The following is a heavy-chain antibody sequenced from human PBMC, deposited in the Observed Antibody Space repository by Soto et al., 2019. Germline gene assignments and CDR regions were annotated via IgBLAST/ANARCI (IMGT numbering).Heavy chain of an antibody. J-gene: IGHJ3*02. V-gene: IGHV3-7*05. Sequence: EVQLVESGGGLVQPGGSLTLSCVASGFTFSNYWMTWVRQAPGKGLEWVANIRKDESVKYLVDSVRGRFTISRDNAKNSLYLQMNSLRAEDTAVYYCAKDENYCDGGMCYDVFVIWGQATTV. CDR3: AKDENYCDGGMCYDVFVI. D-gene: IGHD2-15*01. CDR1: GFTFSNYW. CDR2: IRKDESVK.